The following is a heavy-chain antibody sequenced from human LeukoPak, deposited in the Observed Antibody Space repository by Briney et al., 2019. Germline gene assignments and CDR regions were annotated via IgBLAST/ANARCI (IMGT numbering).Heavy chain of an antibody. V-gene: IGHV4-4*07. CDR3: ARDPYQLLRLDDYYGMDV. CDR2: IYTSGST. Sequence: SETLSLTCSVSGGSISSYYWSWIRQPAGKGLEWIGRIYTSGSTNYNPSLKSRVTMSVDTSKNQFSLKLSSVTAADTAVYYCARDPYQLLRLDDYYGMDVWGQGTTVTVSS. CDR1: GGSISSYY. D-gene: IGHD2-2*01. J-gene: IGHJ6*02.